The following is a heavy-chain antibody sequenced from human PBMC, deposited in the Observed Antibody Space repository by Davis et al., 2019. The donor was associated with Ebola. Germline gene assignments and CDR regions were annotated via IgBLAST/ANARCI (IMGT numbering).Heavy chain of an antibody. D-gene: IGHD6-19*01. J-gene: IGHJ4*02. CDR1: GGSISSGGYY. Sequence: MPSETLSLTCTVSGGSISSGGYYWSWIRQHPGKGLEWIGYIYYSGSTYYNPSLKGRVTISVDTSKNQFSLKLSSVTAADTAVYYCARKYSSGWSHFDYWGQGTLVTVSS. CDR2: IYYSGST. V-gene: IGHV4-31*03. CDR3: ARKYSSGWSHFDY.